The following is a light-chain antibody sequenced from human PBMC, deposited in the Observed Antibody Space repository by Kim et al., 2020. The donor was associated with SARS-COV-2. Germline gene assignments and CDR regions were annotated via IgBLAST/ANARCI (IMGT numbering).Light chain of an antibody. CDR1: SLRSYY. V-gene: IGLV3-19*01. CDR3: NSRYSNDNVV. CDR2: GKN. J-gene: IGLJ2*01. Sequence: VALGQTVRITCQGDSLRSYYATWYQQKPGHAPILVIYGKNNRPSVIPDRFSGSSSGNTASLTITGTQAGDEADYYCNSRYSNDNVVFGGGTQLTVL.